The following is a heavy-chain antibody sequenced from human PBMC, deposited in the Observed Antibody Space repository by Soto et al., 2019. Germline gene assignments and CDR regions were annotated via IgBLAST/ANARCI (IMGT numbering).Heavy chain of an antibody. Sequence: RKISCKGSGYSFTSYWIGWVRQMPGKGLEWMGIIYPGDSDTRYSPSFQGQVTISADKSISTAYLQWSSLKASDTAMYYCARHGEYSYGFLDYWGQGTLVTVSS. CDR3: ARHGEYSYGFLDY. V-gene: IGHV5-51*01. J-gene: IGHJ4*02. CDR2: IYPGDSDT. D-gene: IGHD5-18*01. CDR1: GYSFTSYW.